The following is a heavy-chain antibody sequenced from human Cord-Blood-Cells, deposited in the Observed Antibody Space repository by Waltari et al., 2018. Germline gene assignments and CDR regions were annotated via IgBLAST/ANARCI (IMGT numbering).Heavy chain of an antibody. Sequence: EVQLVESGGGLVQPGGSLRLSCAASGFTFSSYDMHWFRQATGKGLGWVSCIGTAGDTYYPGSVKGRFTISRENAKNSLYLQMNSLRAGDTAVYYCARGTGSGSDAFDIWGQGTMVTVSS. V-gene: IGHV3-13*01. CDR3: ARGTGSGSDAFDI. CDR2: IGTAGDT. J-gene: IGHJ3*02. D-gene: IGHD3-10*01. CDR1: GFTFSSYD.